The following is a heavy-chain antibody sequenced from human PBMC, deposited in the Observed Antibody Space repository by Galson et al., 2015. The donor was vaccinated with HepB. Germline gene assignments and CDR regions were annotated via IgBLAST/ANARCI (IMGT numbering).Heavy chain of an antibody. J-gene: IGHJ4*02. CDR3: AKEGAGVLSFDY. CDR2: ISGSGGST. V-gene: IGHV3-23*01. Sequence: SLRLSCAASGFTFSSYAMSWVRQAPGKGLEWVSAISGSGGSTYYADSVKGRFTISRDNSKNTLYLQMNSLRAEDAAVYYCAKEGAGVLSFDYWGQGTLVTVSS. D-gene: IGHD2/OR15-2a*01. CDR1: GFTFSSYA.